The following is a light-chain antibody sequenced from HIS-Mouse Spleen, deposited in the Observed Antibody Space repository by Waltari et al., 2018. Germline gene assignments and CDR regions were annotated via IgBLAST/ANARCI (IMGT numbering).Light chain of an antibody. CDR1: ALPKKY. J-gene: IGLJ2*01. Sequence: SYELTQPPSVSVSPGQTARITCSGDALPKKYAYWYQKKSGQAPVLVIYEHSKQPTGIPERFSGSSSGTMATLTISGAQVEDEADYYWYSTDSSGNHRVFGGGTKLTVL. V-gene: IGLV3-10*01. CDR3: YSTDSSGNHRV. CDR2: EHS.